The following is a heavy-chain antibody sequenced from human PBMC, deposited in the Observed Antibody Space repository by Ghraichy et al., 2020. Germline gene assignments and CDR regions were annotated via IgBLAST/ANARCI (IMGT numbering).Heavy chain of an antibody. V-gene: IGHV4-59*02. J-gene: IGHJ4*02. CDR2: IYHSGTT. Sequence: SQTLSLTCTVSGGSVSSYYWTWIRQPPGRGLEWIGYIYHSGTTNYNSSLKSRVTISIDTSNNQFSLRLRSVSAADTAVYYCARGVYCGGNCHRYASWGQGTLVTVSS. CDR1: GGSVSSYY. D-gene: IGHD2-21*01. CDR3: ARGVYCGGNCHRYAS.